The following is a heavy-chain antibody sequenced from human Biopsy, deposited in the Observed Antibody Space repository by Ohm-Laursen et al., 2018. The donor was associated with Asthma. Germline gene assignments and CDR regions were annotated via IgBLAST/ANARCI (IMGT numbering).Heavy chain of an antibody. D-gene: IGHD6-19*01. CDR2: IMTVFGTT. Sequence: SVKVSCKAPGGTFSNFAISWVRQAPGQGLEWLGGIMTVFGTTNYAQKFQGRVTITADESTSTAYMEVTSLRSEDTAIYYCARCQVGYSSGWSLLLKKFYYSGMDVWGQGTAVTVSS. CDR1: GGTFSNFA. J-gene: IGHJ6*02. CDR3: ARCQVGYSSGWSLLLKKFYYSGMDV. V-gene: IGHV1-69*13.